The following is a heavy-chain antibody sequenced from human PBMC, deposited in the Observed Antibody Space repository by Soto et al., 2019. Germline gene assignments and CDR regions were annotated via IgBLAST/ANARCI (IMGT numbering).Heavy chain of an antibody. D-gene: IGHD3-3*01. Sequence: GGSLRLSCAASGFTFISYAMSWVRQAPGKGLEWVSAISGSGGSTYYADSVKGRFTISRDNSKNTLYLQMNSLRAEDTAVYYCAKDANTIFGVVTWFDPWGQGTLVTVSS. CDR2: ISGSGGST. J-gene: IGHJ5*02. CDR3: AKDANTIFGVVTWFDP. V-gene: IGHV3-23*01. CDR1: GFTFISYA.